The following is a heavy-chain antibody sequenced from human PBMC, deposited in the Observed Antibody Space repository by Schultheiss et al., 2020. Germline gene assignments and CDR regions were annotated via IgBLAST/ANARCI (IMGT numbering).Heavy chain of an antibody. CDR2: ISYDGSNK. CDR1: GFTFSSYG. Sequence: GGSLRLSCAASGFTFSSYGMHWVRQAPGKGLEWVAVISYDGSNKYYADSVKGRFTISRDNAKNSVYLEMNSLRAEDTAVYYCAKMGFLWLPYGMDVWGQGTTVTVSS. J-gene: IGHJ6*02. CDR3: AKMGFLWLPYGMDV. D-gene: IGHD5-18*01. V-gene: IGHV3-33*03.